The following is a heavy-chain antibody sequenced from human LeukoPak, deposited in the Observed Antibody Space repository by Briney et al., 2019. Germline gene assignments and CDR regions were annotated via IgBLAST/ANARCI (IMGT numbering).Heavy chain of an antibody. D-gene: IGHD5-18*01. CDR3: ARDHVDTAMVRVNYYYYGLNV. Sequence: SETLSLTCAVSDDSFSSHYWTWIRQPPGRGLEWIGYISYIGSTNYNPSLKSRVTISIDTSRNQFSLRLSSVTAADTAVYYCARDHVDTAMVRVNYYYYGLNVWGQGTRSPSP. J-gene: IGHJ6*02. CDR2: ISYIGST. V-gene: IGHV4-59*11. CDR1: DDSFSSHY.